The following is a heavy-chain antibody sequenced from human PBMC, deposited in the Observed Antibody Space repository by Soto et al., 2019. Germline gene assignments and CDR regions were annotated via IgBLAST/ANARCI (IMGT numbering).Heavy chain of an antibody. D-gene: IGHD2-2*01. CDR3: AKGAIVVVPAAINYYYYGMDV. V-gene: IGHV3-23*01. CDR1: GFTFSSYA. J-gene: IGHJ6*02. Sequence: GGSLRLSCAASGFTFSSYAMSWVRQAPGKGLEWVSAISGSGGSTYYADSVKGRFTISRDNSKNTLYLQMNSLRAEDTAVYYCAKGAIVVVPAAINYYYYGMDVWGQGTTVTVSS. CDR2: ISGSGGST.